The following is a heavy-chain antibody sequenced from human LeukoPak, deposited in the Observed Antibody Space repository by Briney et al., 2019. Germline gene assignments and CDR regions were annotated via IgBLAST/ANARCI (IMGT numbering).Heavy chain of an antibody. CDR3: ARGNDYYDTSGYYY. Sequence: GGSLRLSCAASGFTFSSYSMNWVRQAPGKGLEWVSFISSSSSYIYYVDSVKGRFIISRDNAKNSLYLQMNSLRAEDTAVYYCARGNDYYDTSGYYYWGQGTLVTVSS. V-gene: IGHV3-21*01. D-gene: IGHD3-22*01. CDR2: ISSSSSYI. CDR1: GFTFSSYS. J-gene: IGHJ4*02.